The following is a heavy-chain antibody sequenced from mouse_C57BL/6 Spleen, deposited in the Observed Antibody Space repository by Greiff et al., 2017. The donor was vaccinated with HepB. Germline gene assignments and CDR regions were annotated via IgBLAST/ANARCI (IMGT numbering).Heavy chain of an antibody. CDR1: GYTFTDYE. J-gene: IGHJ3*01. V-gene: IGHV1-15*01. D-gene: IGHD1-1*01. CDR3: TRKNVNYYGRLFAY. CDR2: IDPETGGT. Sequence: QVHVKQSGAELVRPGASVTLSCKASGYTFTDYEMHWVKQTPVHGLEWIGAIDPETGGTAYNQKFKGKAILTADKSSSTAYMELRSLTSEDSAVYYCTRKNVNYYGRLFAYWGQGTLVTVSA.